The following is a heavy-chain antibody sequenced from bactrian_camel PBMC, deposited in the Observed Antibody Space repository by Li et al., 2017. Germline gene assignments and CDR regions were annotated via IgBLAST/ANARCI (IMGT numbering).Heavy chain of an antibody. V-gene: IGHV3S53*01. J-gene: IGHJ4*01. CDR2: IVGYGST. CDR1: GYMYSSYC. CDR3: AAGYAGGTWSDPRLYSY. Sequence: QVQLVESGGGSVQAGGSLRLSCAASGYMYSSYCMGWFRQAPGKEREGVAVIVGYGSTRYADSVKGRFTISKGNVSDTLYLRMNSLKPEDSAMYYCAAGYAGGTWSDPRLYSYWGQGTQVTVS. D-gene: IGHD1*01.